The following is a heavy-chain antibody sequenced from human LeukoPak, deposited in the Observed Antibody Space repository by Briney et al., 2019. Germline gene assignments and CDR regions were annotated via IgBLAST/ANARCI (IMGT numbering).Heavy chain of an antibody. V-gene: IGHV4-59*12. CDR2: IYYSGNT. Sequence: PSETLSLTCTVSGGSISSYYWSWIRQPPGKGLEWIGNIYYSGNTNYNPSLKSRVTISVDTSMNQFSLKLRSVTAADTAVYYCARYGSGSYWGQGTLVTVSS. D-gene: IGHD3-10*01. J-gene: IGHJ4*02. CDR3: ARYGSGSY. CDR1: GGSISSYY.